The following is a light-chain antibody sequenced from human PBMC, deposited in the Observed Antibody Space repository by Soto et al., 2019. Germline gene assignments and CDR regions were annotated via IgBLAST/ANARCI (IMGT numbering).Light chain of an antibody. CDR3: QSYDSSLSGSV. CDR1: SSNIGAGYD. J-gene: IGLJ3*02. CDR2: GNS. Sequence: QPVLTQPPSVSGAPGQRVTISCTGSSSNIGAGYDVHWYQQLPGTAPKLLIYGNSNRPSGVPDRFSGSKSGTSASLAITGLHAEDEADYYCQSYDSSLSGSVFGGGTKLTVL. V-gene: IGLV1-40*01.